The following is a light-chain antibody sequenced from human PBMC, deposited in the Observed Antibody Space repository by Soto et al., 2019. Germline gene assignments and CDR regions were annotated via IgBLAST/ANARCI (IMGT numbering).Light chain of an antibody. Sequence: EIVLTQSPGTLSLSPGERATLSCRASQSVSSSFLAWYQEKPGQAPMLLIYDVFNRATGIPDRFSGSGSGTDFTLTISRLEPEDFAVYYCQQYGSSPYTFGQGSKLEIK. J-gene: IGKJ2*01. CDR3: QQYGSSPYT. V-gene: IGKV3-20*01. CDR2: DVF. CDR1: QSVSSSF.